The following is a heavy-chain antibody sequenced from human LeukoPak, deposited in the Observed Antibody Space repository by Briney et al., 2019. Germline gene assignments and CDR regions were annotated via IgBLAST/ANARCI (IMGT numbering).Heavy chain of an antibody. Sequence: PGGSLRLSCAASGFTFSDYYMSWIRQAPGKGREWVSYISSSGSTIYYADSVKGRFTISRDNAKNSLYLQMNSLRAEDTAVYYCARGTTAYYYYYYYMDVWGKGTTVTVSS. CDR1: GFTFSDYY. CDR2: ISSSGSTI. V-gene: IGHV3-11*04. D-gene: IGHD4-17*01. J-gene: IGHJ6*03. CDR3: ARGTTAYYYYYYYMDV.